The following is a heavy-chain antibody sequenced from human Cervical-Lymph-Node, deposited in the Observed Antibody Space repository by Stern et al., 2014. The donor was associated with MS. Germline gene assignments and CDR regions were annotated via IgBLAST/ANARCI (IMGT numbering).Heavy chain of an antibody. D-gene: IGHD5-18*01. V-gene: IGHV1-18*01. CDR3: ARGQYTFGF. CDR2: ISPDNGNT. J-gene: IGHJ4*02. CDR1: GYTFTSYG. Sequence: QMQLVQSGAEVKKPGASMKVSCEASGYTFTSYGISWVRQAPGQGLEWMGWISPDNGNTNYAQNLQGRLTLTTDTSTTTAYMELRSLRSDDTAVYFCARGQYTFGFWGQGTPVTVSS.